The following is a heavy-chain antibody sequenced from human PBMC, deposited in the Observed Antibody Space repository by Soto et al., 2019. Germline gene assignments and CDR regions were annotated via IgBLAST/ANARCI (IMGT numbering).Heavy chain of an antibody. D-gene: IGHD3-16*01. CDR2: IYHNETT. J-gene: IGHJ4*02. Sequence: SETLSLTCAVSGDSISSSYWWSWVRQPPGKGLEWIGEIYHNETTNYNPSLKSRDTLSMDKSKNQFSLMLTSVTAAATAVYFCANYDLGFFDYWGQGILVPASS. CDR3: ANYDLGFFDY. V-gene: IGHV4-4*02. CDR1: GDSISSSYW.